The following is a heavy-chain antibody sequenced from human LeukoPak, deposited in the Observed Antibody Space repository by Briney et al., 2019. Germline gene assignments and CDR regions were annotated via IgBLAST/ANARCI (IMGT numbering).Heavy chain of an antibody. CDR3: ARHRWQGRPGFDY. D-gene: IGHD3-10*01. CDR1: GGSISSSNYY. J-gene: IGHJ4*02. V-gene: IGHV4-39*01. Sequence: SETLSLTCSVSGGSISSSNYYWGWIRQPPGKGLEWIGSIYYSGTTYYNASLKSRVTISVDTSKNQVSLKLRSVTAADTAVYYCARHRWQGRPGFDYWGQGTLVTVSS. CDR2: IYYSGTT.